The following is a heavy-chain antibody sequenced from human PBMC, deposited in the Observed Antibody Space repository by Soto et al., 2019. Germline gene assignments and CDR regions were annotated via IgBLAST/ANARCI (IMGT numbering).Heavy chain of an antibody. CDR3: ALVVVTAMPNYFDY. J-gene: IGHJ4*02. CDR1: GFTFSSYA. Sequence: LXLSCAASGFTFSSYAMSWVRQAPGKGLEWVAAISGSGGSTYYADSVKGRFTISRDNSKNTLYLQMNSLRAEDTAVYYCALVVVTAMPNYFDYWGQGTLVTV. D-gene: IGHD2-21*02. CDR2: ISGSGGST. V-gene: IGHV3-23*01.